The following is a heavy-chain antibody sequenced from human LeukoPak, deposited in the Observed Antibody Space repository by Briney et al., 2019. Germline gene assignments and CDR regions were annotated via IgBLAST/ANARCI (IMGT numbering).Heavy chain of an antibody. CDR3: ARGLNDSWTGENY. CDR2: INSNSGNT. CDR1: GYTFTSYD. J-gene: IGHJ4*02. V-gene: IGHV1-8*02. Sequence: ASVKVSCKASGYTFTSYDINWVRQAPGQGLEWMGWINSNSGNTGYAQKFQGRVTITRKNSITTAYMELGSLRSEDTAVYYCARGLNDSWTGENYWGQGTLVTVSS. D-gene: IGHD3-3*01.